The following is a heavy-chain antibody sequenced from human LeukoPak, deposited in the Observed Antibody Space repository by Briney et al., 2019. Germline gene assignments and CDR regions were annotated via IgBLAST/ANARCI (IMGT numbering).Heavy chain of an antibody. CDR1: GFTFSSYA. D-gene: IGHD3-10*02. Sequence: GGSLRLSCAASGFTFSSYAMSWVRQAPGKGLEWVSTISNSDYSTYCADSVKGRFTISRDNAKNSLYLQMNSLRAEDTAVYYCAELGITMIGGVWGKGTTVTISS. J-gene: IGHJ6*04. V-gene: IGHV3-23*01. CDR2: ISNSDYST. CDR3: AELGITMIGGV.